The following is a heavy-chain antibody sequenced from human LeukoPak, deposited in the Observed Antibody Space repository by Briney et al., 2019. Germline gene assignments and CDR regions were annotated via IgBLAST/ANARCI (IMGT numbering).Heavy chain of an antibody. CDR2: ISSSSSYI. CDR1: GFTFSSYS. V-gene: IGHV3-21*01. Sequence: GGSLRLSCAASGFTFSSYSMNWVRQAPGKGLEWVSSISSSSSYIYYADSVKGRFTISRDNAKNSLYLQMNSLRAEGTAVYYCARDRGVGIGAFDIWGQGTMVTVSS. D-gene: IGHD6-13*01. CDR3: ARDRGVGIGAFDI. J-gene: IGHJ3*02.